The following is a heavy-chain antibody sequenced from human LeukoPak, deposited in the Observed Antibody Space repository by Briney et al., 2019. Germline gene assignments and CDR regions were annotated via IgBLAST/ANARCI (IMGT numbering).Heavy chain of an antibody. CDR3: TTDGSPYCGGDCYYDY. J-gene: IGHJ4*02. CDR1: GFTFSNAW. D-gene: IGHD2-21*02. Sequence: GGSLRLSCAASGFTFSNAWVSWVRQAPGKGLEWVGRIKSKTDGGTTDYAAPVKGRFTISRDDSKNTLYLQMNSLKTEDTAVYYCTTDGSPYCGGDCYYDYWGQGTLVTVSS. V-gene: IGHV3-15*01. CDR2: IKSKTDGGTT.